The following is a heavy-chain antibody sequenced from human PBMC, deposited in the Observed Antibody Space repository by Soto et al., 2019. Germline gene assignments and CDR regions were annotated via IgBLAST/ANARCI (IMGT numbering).Heavy chain of an antibody. V-gene: IGHV3-21*01. D-gene: IGHD6-6*01. CDR2: ISSSSSYI. J-gene: IGHJ4*02. CDR1: GFTFSSYS. Sequence: EVQLVESGGGLVKPGGSLRLSWAASGFTFSSYSMTWVRQAPGKWLEWVSSISSSSSYIYYADSVKGRFTISRDNAKNSLYLQMNSLRAEDTAVYYCSRDLYSSSARYFDYWGQGTLVTVSS. CDR3: SRDLYSSSARYFDY.